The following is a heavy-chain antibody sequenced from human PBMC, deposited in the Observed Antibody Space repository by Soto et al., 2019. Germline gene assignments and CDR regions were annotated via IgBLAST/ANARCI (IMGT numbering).Heavy chain of an antibody. CDR3: ARASSDWFDP. J-gene: IGHJ5*02. V-gene: IGHV3-11*01. CDR2: ISSSGNTI. CDR1: GFAFSDYY. Sequence: QVQLVESGGGLVKPGGSLRLSCAASGFAFSDYYMSWIRQAPGKGLEWISYISSSGNTIYYADSMKGRFTISRDNAKNSLYLQMNSLRADDTTVYYGARASSDWFDPWGQGTLVTVSS.